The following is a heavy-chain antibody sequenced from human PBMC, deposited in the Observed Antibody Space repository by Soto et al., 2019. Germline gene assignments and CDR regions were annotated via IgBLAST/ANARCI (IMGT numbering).Heavy chain of an antibody. CDR1: GYTFTSYD. CDR3: ARKLVREERNDY. D-gene: IGHD6-13*01. J-gene: IGHJ4*02. V-gene: IGHV1-8*01. CDR2: MNPNSGNT. Sequence: QVQLVQSGAEVKKPGASVKVSCKASGYTFTSYDINWVRQATGQGLEWMGWMNPNSGNTGYAQKFQGRVTMTRNTSISTAYMELSSLRAEDTALYYCARKLVREERNDYWGQGTLVTVSS.